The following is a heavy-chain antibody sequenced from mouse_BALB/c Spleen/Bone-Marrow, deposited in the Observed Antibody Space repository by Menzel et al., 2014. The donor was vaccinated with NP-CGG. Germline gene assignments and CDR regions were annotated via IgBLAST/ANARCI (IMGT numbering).Heavy chain of an antibody. D-gene: IGHD2-4*01. CDR1: GFTFSSYA. CDR2: ISSGGSYT. CDR3: ARKSYYDYDGRPWFAY. J-gene: IGHJ3*01. V-gene: IGHV5-9-3*01. Sequence: EVNVVESGGGLVKPGGSLKLSCAASGFTFSSYAMSWVRQTPEKRLEWVATISSGGSYTYYPDSVKGRFTISRDNAKNXLYLQMSSLRSEDTAMYYCARKSYYDYDGRPWFAYWGQGTLVTVSA.